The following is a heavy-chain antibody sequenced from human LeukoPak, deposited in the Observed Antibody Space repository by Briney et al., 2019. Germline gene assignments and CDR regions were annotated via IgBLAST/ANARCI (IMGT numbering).Heavy chain of an antibody. D-gene: IGHD6-19*01. Sequence: GGSLRLSCAASGFTFSSYWMHWVRQAPGKGLVWVSRIASDGSTVYADSVKGRFTISRDNAKDTVYLQMNSLRAEDTAVHYCAKGRIAVAGTTEFWGQGTLVAVSS. CDR1: GFTFSSYW. J-gene: IGHJ4*02. CDR3: AKGRIAVAGTTEF. V-gene: IGHV3-74*01. CDR2: IASDGST.